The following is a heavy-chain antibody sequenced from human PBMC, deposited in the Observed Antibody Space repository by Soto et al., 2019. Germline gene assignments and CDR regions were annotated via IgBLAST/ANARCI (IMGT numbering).Heavy chain of an antibody. CDR3: ARTGYCSGGSCLLALFDY. V-gene: IGHV1-69*13. J-gene: IGHJ4*02. CDR1: GGTFSSYA. D-gene: IGHD2-15*01. Sequence: SVKVSCKASGGTFSSYAISWVRQAPGQGLEWMGGIIPIFGTANYAQKFQGRVTITADESTSTAYMELSSLRSEDTAVYYCARTGYCSGGSCLLALFDYWGQGTLVTSPQ. CDR2: IIPIFGTA.